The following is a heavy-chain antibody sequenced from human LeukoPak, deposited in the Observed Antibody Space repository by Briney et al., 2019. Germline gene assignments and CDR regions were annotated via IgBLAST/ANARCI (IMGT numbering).Heavy chain of an antibody. CDR2: IHYSGSP. CDR1: ARSISMYY. CDR3: ARDCGSYLPPTATSAGLFHIYYYYMDV. Sequence: SQTMSLTCTVSARSISMYYWSWIRQPSGKGLEWNGYIHYSGSPNYNPLIKGIDSISVDTSKCQVSLKLTSVTAADTAVYYWARDCGSYLPPTATSAGLFHIYYYYMDVWGKGTPVPVSS. J-gene: IGHJ6*03. V-gene: IGHV4-59*01. D-gene: IGHD1-26*01.